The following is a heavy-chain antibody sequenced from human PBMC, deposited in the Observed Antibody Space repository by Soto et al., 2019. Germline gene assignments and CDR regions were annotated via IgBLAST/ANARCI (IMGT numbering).Heavy chain of an antibody. V-gene: IGHV1-69*06. CDR1: GGTFSSYA. CDR2: IIPIFGTA. CDR3: ARSQAYYGSGSYYKSVGGMDV. J-gene: IGHJ6*02. D-gene: IGHD3-10*01. Sequence: QVQLVQSGAEVKKPGSSVKVSCKASGGTFSSYAISWVRQAPGQGLEWMGGIIPIFGTANYAQKFQGRVTITADKSTSTAYMELSSLRSADTAVYYCARSQAYYGSGSYYKSVGGMDVWGQGTTVTVSS.